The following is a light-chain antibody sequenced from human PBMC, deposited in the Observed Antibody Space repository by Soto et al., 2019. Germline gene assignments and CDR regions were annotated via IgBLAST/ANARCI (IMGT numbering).Light chain of an antibody. V-gene: IGLV2-23*01. CDR1: SSDVGGYNL. Sequence: QSVLTQPASVSGSPGQWITISCTGTSSDVGGYNLVSWYQQYPGKAPKLLIYEGSRRPPGVSDRFSGSKSGNTASLTISGLQAEDEADYHCCSYAGSSALYVFGSGTKLTVL. CDR2: EGS. CDR3: CSYAGSSALYV. J-gene: IGLJ1*01.